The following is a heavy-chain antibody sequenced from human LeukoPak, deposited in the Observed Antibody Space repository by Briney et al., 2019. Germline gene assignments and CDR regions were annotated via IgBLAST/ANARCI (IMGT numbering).Heavy chain of an antibody. D-gene: IGHD3-3*01. V-gene: IGHV1-69*13. CDR1: GGTFSSYA. CDR3: ARGGSEQYYDFWSGYYLFDY. CDR2: IIPIFGTA. J-gene: IGHJ4*02. Sequence: ASVKVSCKASGGTFSSYAISWVRQAPGQGLEWMGGIIPIFGTANYAQKFQGRVTITADESTSTAYMELSSLRSEDTAVYYCARGGSEQYYDFWSGYYLFDYWGQGTLVTVSS.